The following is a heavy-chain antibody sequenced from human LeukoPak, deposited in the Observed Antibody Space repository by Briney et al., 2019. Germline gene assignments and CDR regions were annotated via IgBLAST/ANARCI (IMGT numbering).Heavy chain of an antibody. Sequence: SETLSLTCSVSGGSIRSYYWTWIRQPPGKRLEWVGYIYYSGNTNYNPALKSRVTISVDTSKKQFSLKLISMTAADTAVYYCARDRYYYDSSGSYTFDYWGPGTLVTVSP. V-gene: IGHV4-59*12. D-gene: IGHD3-22*01. CDR1: GGSIRSYY. CDR2: IYYSGNT. CDR3: ARDRYYYDSSGSYTFDY. J-gene: IGHJ4*02.